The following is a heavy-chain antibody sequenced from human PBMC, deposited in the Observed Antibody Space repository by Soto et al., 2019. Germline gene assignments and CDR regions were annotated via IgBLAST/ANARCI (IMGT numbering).Heavy chain of an antibody. J-gene: IGHJ6*02. CDR1: GGSIGSYY. Sequence: PSETLSLTCTVSGGSIGSYYWSWIRQPPGKGLEWIGYIYYSGSTNYNPSLKSRVTISVDTSKNQFSLKLSSVTAADTAVYYCARGLNYDSSGYYRTNYYYYGMDVWGQGTTVTASS. CDR2: IYYSGST. CDR3: ARGLNYDSSGYYRTNYYYYGMDV. V-gene: IGHV4-59*01. D-gene: IGHD3-22*01.